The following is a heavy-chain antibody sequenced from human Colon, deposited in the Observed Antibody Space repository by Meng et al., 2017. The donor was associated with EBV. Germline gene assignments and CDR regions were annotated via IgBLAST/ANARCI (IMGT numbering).Heavy chain of an antibody. CDR2: IYHSGST. Sequence: AAVEDLGPGRVKRSGTLSLPGVVSVGSISSRNWWSGVRQPPGKGLEWIGEIYHSGSTNYNPSLKSRVTISVDKSKNQFSLNLSSVTAADTAVYYCARVGQWLPIDYWGQGTLVTVSS. V-gene: IGHV4-4*02. CDR3: ARVGQWLPIDY. D-gene: IGHD6-19*01. CDR1: VGSISSRNW. J-gene: IGHJ4*02.